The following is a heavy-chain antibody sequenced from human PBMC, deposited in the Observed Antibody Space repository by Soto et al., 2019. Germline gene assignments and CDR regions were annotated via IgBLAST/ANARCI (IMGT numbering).Heavy chain of an antibody. CDR1: GGSFNNNA. J-gene: IGHJ4*02. V-gene: IGHV1-69*13. CDR3: AKDALWAGGYSAAYYFDS. D-gene: IGHD2-21*02. Sequence: SVKVSCKASGGSFNNNAISWLRQAPGQGLEWMGVVIPMAGTTNYAPRFQGRVTFTADASTSTAYMDLTSLRSDYTAVYYCAKDALWAGGYSAAYYFDSWGQGTLVTVSS. CDR2: VIPMAGTT.